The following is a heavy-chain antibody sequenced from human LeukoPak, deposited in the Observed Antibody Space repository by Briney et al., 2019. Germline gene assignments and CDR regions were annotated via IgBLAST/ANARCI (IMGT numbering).Heavy chain of an antibody. CDR3: ARRDRYYGSGSSLGWFDP. CDR1: GYSFTSYW. V-gene: IGHV5-51*01. J-gene: IGHJ5*02. D-gene: IGHD3-10*01. CDR2: IYPGDSDT. Sequence: GESLKISCKGSGYSFTSYWIGWVRQMPGKGLEWMGIIYPGDSDTRYSPSFQGQVTISADKSISTAYLQWSSLKASDTAMYYCARRDRYYGSGSSLGWFDPWGQGTLVTVSS.